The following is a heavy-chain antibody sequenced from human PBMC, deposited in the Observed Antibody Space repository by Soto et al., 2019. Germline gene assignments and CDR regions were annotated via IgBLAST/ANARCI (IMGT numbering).Heavy chain of an antibody. CDR2: ISAYNGNT. CDR3: ARHRRPQLLLNIWFDP. CDR1: GYTIDNYG. Sequence: GASVKVCCKASGYTIDNYGISWVRQDPRQGLEWMGWISAYNGNTKYAQKLQGRVTMTTDTSTSTAYMELRSLRSDDTAVYYCARHRRPQLLLNIWFDPWGQGTLVTVSS. V-gene: IGHV1-18*01. D-gene: IGHD2-15*01. J-gene: IGHJ5*02.